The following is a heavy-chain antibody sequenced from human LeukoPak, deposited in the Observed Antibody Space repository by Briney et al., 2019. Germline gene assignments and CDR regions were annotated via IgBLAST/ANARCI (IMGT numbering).Heavy chain of an antibody. CDR2: IKQDKSEK. CDR3: ARDPYSSTWSYGMDI. D-gene: IGHD6-13*01. J-gene: IGHJ6*02. CDR1: GFTLSNYW. V-gene: IGHV3-7*05. Sequence: PGGSLRLSCTASGFTLSNYWMSWVRQTPEKGLEWVANIKQDKSEKVYVDSVKGRFTISRDNAKSSLYLQMSGLRADDTAVYYCARDPYSSTWSYGMDIWGQGTTVTVSS.